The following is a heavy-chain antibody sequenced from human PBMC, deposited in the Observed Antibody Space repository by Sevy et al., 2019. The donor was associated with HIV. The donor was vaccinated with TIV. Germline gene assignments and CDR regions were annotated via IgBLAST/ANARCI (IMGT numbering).Heavy chain of an antibody. CDR2: ISGSGGST. Sequence: GGSLRLSCAASGFTFSSYAMSWVRQAPGKGLEWVSAISGSGGSTYYADSVKGRFTISRDNAKNTLYLQMNSLRAEDTAVYYCAKTVNGDYYIDYWGQGTLVTVSS. CDR1: GFTFSSYA. V-gene: IGHV3-23*01. D-gene: IGHD4-17*01. CDR3: AKTVNGDYYIDY. J-gene: IGHJ4*02.